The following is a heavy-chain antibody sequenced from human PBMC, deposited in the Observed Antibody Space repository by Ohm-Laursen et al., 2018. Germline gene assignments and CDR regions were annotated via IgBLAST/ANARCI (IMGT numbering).Heavy chain of an antibody. CDR1: GYTFTSYD. V-gene: IGHV1-8*01. CDR3: ASLSEVASSGEENDY. Sequence: GASVKVSCKASGYTFTSYDINWVRQATGQGLQWMGWMNPNSGNTGYVQKFQGRVTMTRNTSISTAYMELSSLRSEDTAVYYCASLSEVASSGEENDYWGQGTLVTVSS. J-gene: IGHJ4*02. D-gene: IGHD2-15*01. CDR2: MNPNSGNT.